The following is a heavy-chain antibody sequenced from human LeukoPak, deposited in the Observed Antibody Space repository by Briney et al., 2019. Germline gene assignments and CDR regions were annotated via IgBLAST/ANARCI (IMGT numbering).Heavy chain of an antibody. D-gene: IGHD2-15*01. V-gene: IGHV4-61*01. CDR2: IHYTGST. CDR3: ARERVVVAATPTYYFDY. Sequence: SETLSLTCTVSGGSISSSSYYWGWIRQPPGKGLEWIGYIHYTGSTNYNPSLESRVTISVDTSKNQFSLKLSSVTAADTAVYYCARERVVVAATPTYYFDYWGQGTLVTVPS. J-gene: IGHJ4*02. CDR1: GGSISSSSYY.